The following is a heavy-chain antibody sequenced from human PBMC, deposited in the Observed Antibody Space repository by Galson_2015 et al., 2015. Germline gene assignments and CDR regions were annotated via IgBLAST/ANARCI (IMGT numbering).Heavy chain of an antibody. D-gene: IGHD6-19*01. Sequence: SLRLSCAASGFTFSSYAMSWVRQAPGKGLEWVSAISGSGGSTYYADSVKGRFSISRDNSKNTLYLQMNSQRAEDTAVYYCAKDSDYSSGWLFDYWGQGTLVTVSS. CDR2: ISGSGGST. V-gene: IGHV3-23*01. CDR3: AKDSDYSSGWLFDY. CDR1: GFTFSSYA. J-gene: IGHJ4*02.